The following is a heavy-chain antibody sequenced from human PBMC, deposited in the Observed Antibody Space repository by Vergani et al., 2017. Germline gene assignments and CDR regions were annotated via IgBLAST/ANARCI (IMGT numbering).Heavy chain of an antibody. V-gene: IGHV4-34*01. CDR2: INHSGST. Sequence: QVQLQQWGAGLLKPSETLSLTCAVYGGSFSGYYWSWIRQPPGKGLEWIGEINHSGSTNYNPSLKSRVTISVDTSKNQFSLYLYSVTAADTAVYYCARGALWWLRQIDSWGQGTLVTVSS. D-gene: IGHD2-21*01. J-gene: IGHJ4*02. CDR1: GGSFSGYY. CDR3: ARGALWWLRQIDS.